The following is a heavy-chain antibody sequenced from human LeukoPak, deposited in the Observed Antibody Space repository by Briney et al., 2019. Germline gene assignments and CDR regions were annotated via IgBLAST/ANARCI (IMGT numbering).Heavy chain of an antibody. D-gene: IGHD3-9*01. CDR3: GSPNYYDILTGYSHDY. CDR2: ISYDGSNK. Sequence: GGSLRLSCAASGFTFSSYGMHWVRQAPGKGLEWVAVISYDGSNKYYADSVKGRFTISRDNSKNTLYLQMNSLRAEDTAVYYCGSPNYYDILTGYSHDYWGQGTLVTVSS. V-gene: IGHV3-30*03. CDR1: GFTFSSYG. J-gene: IGHJ4*02.